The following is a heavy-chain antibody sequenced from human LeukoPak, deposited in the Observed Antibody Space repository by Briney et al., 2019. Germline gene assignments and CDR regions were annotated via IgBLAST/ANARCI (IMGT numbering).Heavy chain of an antibody. Sequence: SVKVSCKASGGTFSSYAVSWVRQAPGQGLEWMGGIIPIFGTANYAQKFQGRVTITADESTSTAYMELSSLRSEDTAVYYCARCSHYYDSSGYYQFWGQGTLVTVSS. D-gene: IGHD3-22*01. J-gene: IGHJ4*02. CDR1: GGTFSSYA. CDR2: IIPIFGTA. CDR3: ARCSHYYDSSGYYQF. V-gene: IGHV1-69*13.